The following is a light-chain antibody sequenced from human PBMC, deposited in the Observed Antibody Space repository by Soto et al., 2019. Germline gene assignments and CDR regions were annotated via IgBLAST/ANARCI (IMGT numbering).Light chain of an antibody. CDR2: WAS. J-gene: IGKJ1*01. V-gene: IGKV4-1*01. Sequence: DIVMTQSTDSLAVSLGERATINCKSSQSVLYDSDNKSYLTWYQQKPGQPPKLLIYWASTRESGVPDRFSGSGSGTDFTLTISSLQAEDVAVYYCQQYYSTPTFGQGTKVDIK. CDR3: QQYYSTPT. CDR1: QSVLYDSDNKSY.